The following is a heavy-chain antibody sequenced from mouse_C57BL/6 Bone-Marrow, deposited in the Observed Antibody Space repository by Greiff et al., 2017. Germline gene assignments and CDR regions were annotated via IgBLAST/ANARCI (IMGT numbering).Heavy chain of an antibody. CDR3: AKIYYGPFDY. Sequence: QVQLKQSGAELVKPGASVKMSCKASGYTFTSYWITWVKQRPGQGLEWIGDIYPGSGSTNYNEKFKSKATLPVDTSSSTAYMQLSSLTSEDSAVYYCAKIYYGPFDYWGQGTTLTVSS. CDR1: GYTFTSYW. V-gene: IGHV1-55*01. D-gene: IGHD2-1*01. J-gene: IGHJ2*01. CDR2: IYPGSGST.